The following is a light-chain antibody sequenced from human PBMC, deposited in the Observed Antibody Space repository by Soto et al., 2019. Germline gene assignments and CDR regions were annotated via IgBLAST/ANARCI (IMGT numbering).Light chain of an antibody. CDR3: QHYNYWPPKT. V-gene: IGKV3-15*01. Sequence: EIVMPQSPATLSVSPGERTALSCRASQSVGNNLAWYQQKPGQAPRLLIYGAYTRATGIPARFSGSGSGTDFTLTISSLQSEDFAVYYCQHYNYWPPKTFGQGTKVDI. CDR2: GAY. J-gene: IGKJ1*01. CDR1: QSVGNN.